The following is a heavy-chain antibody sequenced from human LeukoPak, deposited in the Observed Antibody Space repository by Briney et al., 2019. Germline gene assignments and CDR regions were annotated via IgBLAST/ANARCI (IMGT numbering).Heavy chain of an antibody. V-gene: IGHV1-2*02. J-gene: IGHJ4*02. CDR3: AKNPYEYYLDY. Sequence: ASVKVSCKASGYTLTGYYMHWLRQAPGQGLEWMGWINPNSGDTNYAQKFQGRVTMTRDTSISTAYMELRRLTSDDTAAYYCAKNPYEYYLDYWGQGTLVTVSS. CDR2: INPNSGDT. D-gene: IGHD5-12*01. CDR1: GYTLTGYY.